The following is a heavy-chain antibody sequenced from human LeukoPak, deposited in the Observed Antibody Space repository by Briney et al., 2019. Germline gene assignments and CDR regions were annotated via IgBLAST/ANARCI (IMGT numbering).Heavy chain of an antibody. V-gene: IGHV1-18*01. Sequence: GASLKVSCKASGYTFTNYHINWVRQAPGQGLEWMGWISAYDGKAKFDPKVQDRVTLTIDTSATTAFMDLRSLRFDDTAVYYCVRSSGRYSNLWGQGTLVIVSS. CDR2: ISAYDGKA. CDR1: GYTFTNYH. D-gene: IGHD1-26*01. CDR3: VRSSGRYSNL. J-gene: IGHJ5*02.